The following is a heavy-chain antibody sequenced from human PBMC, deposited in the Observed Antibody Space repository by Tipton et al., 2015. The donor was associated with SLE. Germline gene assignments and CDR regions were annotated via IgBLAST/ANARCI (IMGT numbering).Heavy chain of an antibody. V-gene: IGHV4-61*09. D-gene: IGHD3-16*01. CDR2: ISGSA. Sequence: TLSLTCTVSGASVSSSFHQWSWIRQPAGEGLEWIGHISGSATYNPSLKSRVTISVDTSKNQFSLKMTSVTAADTAVYYCARDHYGSLDYWGQGMLVTVSS. CDR3: ARDHYGSLDY. J-gene: IGHJ4*02. CDR1: GASVSSSFHQ.